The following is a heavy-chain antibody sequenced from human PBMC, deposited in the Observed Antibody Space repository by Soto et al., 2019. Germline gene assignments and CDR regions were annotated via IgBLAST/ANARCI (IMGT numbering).Heavy chain of an antibody. D-gene: IGHD1-26*01. CDR3: ARGNLSFDFDS. J-gene: IGHJ4*02. CDR2: ISGDGINT. CDR1: GFNFGFFS. Sequence: QIQLVESGGDVVEPGKSLRLSCAASGFNFGFFSMHWVRQAPGKGLEWVAFISGDGINTQYPDSVRGRFTLSRDYSRKTMYLQMDSLRDEDTALYYCARGNLSFDFDSWGLGTLVTVSS. V-gene: IGHV3-30*03.